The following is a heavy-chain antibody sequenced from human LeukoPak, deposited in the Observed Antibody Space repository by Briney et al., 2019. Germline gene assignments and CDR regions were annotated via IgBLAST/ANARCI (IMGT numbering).Heavy chain of an antibody. CDR2: INQDGSQK. J-gene: IGHJ4*02. CDR1: GFTFSSYW. D-gene: IGHD4-17*01. CDR3: ARDWFDGDYDRFDY. V-gene: IGHV3-7*03. Sequence: GGSLRLSCAVSGFTFSSYWMSWFRQAPGKGLELVANINQDGSQKFSVDSVKGRFTISRDNAKNSLSLQMNSLRVEDTAVYYCARDWFDGDYDRFDYWGQGTLVTVSS.